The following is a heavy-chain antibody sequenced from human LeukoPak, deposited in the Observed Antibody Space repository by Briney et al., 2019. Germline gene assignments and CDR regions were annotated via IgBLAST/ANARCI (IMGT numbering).Heavy chain of an antibody. J-gene: IGHJ4*02. Sequence: GGSLRLSCAASGFTVSSNYMSWVRQAPGKGLEWVSVIYSGGSTYYADSVKGRFTISRDNSKNTLYLQMNSLRAEDTAVYYCAMVVVVKTGGYYFDYWGQGTLVTVSS. V-gene: IGHV3-53*01. CDR2: IYSGGST. CDR3: AMVVVVKTGGYYFDY. D-gene: IGHD3-22*01. CDR1: GFTVSSNY.